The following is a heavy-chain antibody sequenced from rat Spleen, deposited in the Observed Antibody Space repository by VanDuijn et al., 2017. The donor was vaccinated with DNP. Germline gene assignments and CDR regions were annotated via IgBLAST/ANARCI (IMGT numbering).Heavy chain of an antibody. Sequence: EELLQESGPGLVKPSQSLSLTCSVTGYSIISSYRWNWIRKFPGNKLEWMGYINNAGSTNYNPSLKSRISITRDTSKNQFFLHVNSVTTEDTATYYSVRGHPPRGFDYWGQGVMVTVSS. J-gene: IGHJ2*01. V-gene: IGHV3-3*01. CDR2: INNAGST. CDR3: VRGHPPRGFDY. CDR1: GYSIISSYR. D-gene: IGHD3-8*01.